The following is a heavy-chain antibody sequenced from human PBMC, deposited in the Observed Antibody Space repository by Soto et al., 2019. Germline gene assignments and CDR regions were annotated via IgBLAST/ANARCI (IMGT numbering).Heavy chain of an antibody. J-gene: IGHJ4*02. CDR3: ARVGDDCGGDCYRSPLRELDY. CDR2: IYYSGST. Sequence: QVQLQESGPGLVKPSQTLSLTCTVSGGSISSGDYYWSWIRQPPGQGLEWIGYIYYSGSTYYNPSLKSRVTISVDTSKNQFSLKLSSVTAADTAVYYCARVGDDCGGDCYRSPLRELDYWGQGTLVTVSS. CDR1: GGSISSGDYY. V-gene: IGHV4-30-4*01. D-gene: IGHD2-21*02.